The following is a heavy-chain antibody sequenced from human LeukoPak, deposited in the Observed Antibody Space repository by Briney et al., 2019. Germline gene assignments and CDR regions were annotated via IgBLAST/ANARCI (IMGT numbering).Heavy chain of an antibody. CDR1: GGSISSYY. CDR3: AREGTGFKKNWFDP. D-gene: IGHD1-14*01. J-gene: IGHJ5*02. V-gene: IGHV4-4*07. CDR2: IYTSGST. Sequence: PSETLSLTCTVSGGSISSYYWSWIRQPAGKGLEWIGRIYTSGSTNYNPSLKSRVTMSVDTSKNKFSLKLSSVTAADTAVYYCAREGTGFKKNWFDPWGQGTLVTVSS.